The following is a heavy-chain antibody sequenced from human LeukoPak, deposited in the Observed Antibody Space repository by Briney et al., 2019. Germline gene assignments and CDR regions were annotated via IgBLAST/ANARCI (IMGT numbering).Heavy chain of an antibody. J-gene: IGHJ5*02. CDR2: ISYDGSNK. V-gene: IGHV3-30-3*01. CDR3: AREGAVTTLWGPYNWFDP. D-gene: IGHD4-17*01. CDR1: GFTFSSYA. Sequence: GGSLRLSCAASGFTFSSYAMHWVRQAPGKGLEWVAVISYDGSNKYYADSVKGRFTISRDNSKNTLYLQMNSLRAKDTAVYYCAREGAVTTLWGPYNWFDPWGQGTLVTVSS.